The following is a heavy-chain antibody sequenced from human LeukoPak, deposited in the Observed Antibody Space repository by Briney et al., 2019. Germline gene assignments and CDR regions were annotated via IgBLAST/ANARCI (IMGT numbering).Heavy chain of an antibody. CDR1: GGFFSGYY. J-gene: IGHJ4*02. CDR3: VIYGGNSVFDY. CDR2: INHSGNT. V-gene: IGHV4-34*01. D-gene: IGHD4-23*01. Sequence: SETLSLTCAVYGGFFSGYYWSWIRQPPGKGLEWIGEINHSGNTNYNPSLKSRVTILADPSKNQFSLKLSSVTAADTAVYYCVIYGGNSVFDYWGRGTLVTVSS.